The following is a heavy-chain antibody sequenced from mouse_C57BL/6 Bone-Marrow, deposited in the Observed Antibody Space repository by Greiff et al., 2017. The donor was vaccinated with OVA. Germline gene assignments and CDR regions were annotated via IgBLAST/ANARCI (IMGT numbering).Heavy chain of an antibody. CDR3: ATSYGSSYSYYAMDY. J-gene: IGHJ4*01. D-gene: IGHD1-1*01. CDR1: GFSLTSYG. Sequence: VMLVESGPGLVQPSQSLSITCTVSGFSLTSYGVHWVRQSPGKGLEWLGVIWRGGSTDYNAAFMSRLSITKDNSKSQVFFKMNSLQADDTSIYYCATSYGSSYSYYAMDYWGQGTSVTVSS. V-gene: IGHV2-5*01. CDR2: IWRGGST.